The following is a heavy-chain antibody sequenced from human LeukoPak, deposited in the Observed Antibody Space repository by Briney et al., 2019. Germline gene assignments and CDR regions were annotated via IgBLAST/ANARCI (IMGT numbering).Heavy chain of an antibody. CDR1: GYTLTVLS. CDR3: ATEVLRQGYYGSGSYSGY. V-gene: IGHV1-24*01. CDR2: FDTEDGEP. D-gene: IGHD3-10*01. Sequence: ASVKLSCKVSGYTLTVLSMHWVRQRPGKGLGWMGGFDTEDGEPIYAQNFQGRVTMPEAPSTATAYMELSRLTSEETAVYYCATEVLRQGYYGSGSYSGYWGQGTLVTVSS. J-gene: IGHJ4*02.